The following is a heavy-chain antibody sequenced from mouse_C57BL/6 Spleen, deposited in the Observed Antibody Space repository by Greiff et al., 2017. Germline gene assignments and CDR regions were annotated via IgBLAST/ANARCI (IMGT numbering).Heavy chain of an antibody. V-gene: IGHV1-64*01. J-gene: IGHJ4*01. CDR3: AKRGYYYGSSPYAMDY. CDR2: IHPNSGST. Sequence: QVQLQQPGAELVKPGASVKLSCKASGYTFTSYCMHWVKQRPGQGLEWIGMIHPNSGSTNYNEKFKSKATLTVDKSSSTAYMQLSSLTSEDSAVYYCAKRGYYYGSSPYAMDYWGQGTSVTVSS. CDR1: GYTFTSYC. D-gene: IGHD1-1*01.